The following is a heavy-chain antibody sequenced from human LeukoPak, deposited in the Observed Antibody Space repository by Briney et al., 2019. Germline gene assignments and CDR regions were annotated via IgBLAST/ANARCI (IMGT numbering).Heavy chain of an antibody. V-gene: IGHV3-33*01. D-gene: IGHD6-13*01. CDR2: IWYDGINK. CDR3: TRERISGIAAFDY. Sequence: GGSLRLSCAASGFTFSNYGMHWVRQAPGKGLEWVAVIWYDGINKFHADSVRGRFTISRDNSKNTVYLQMNSLRAEDTAVYYCTRERISGIAAFDYWGQGTLVTVSS. J-gene: IGHJ4*02. CDR1: GFTFSNYG.